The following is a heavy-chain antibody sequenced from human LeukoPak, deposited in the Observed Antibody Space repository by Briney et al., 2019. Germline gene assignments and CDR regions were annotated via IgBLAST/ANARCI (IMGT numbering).Heavy chain of an antibody. D-gene: IGHD3-22*01. J-gene: IGHJ5*02. CDR1: GYTFTGYY. Sequence: ASVKVSCKASGYTFTGYYMHWVRQAPGQGLEWMGWINPNSGGTNYAQKFQGRVTMTRDTSISTAYMELSRLRSGDTAVYYCARVRLIVGNWFDPWGQGTLVTVSS. CDR2: INPNSGGT. CDR3: ARVRLIVGNWFDP. V-gene: IGHV1-2*02.